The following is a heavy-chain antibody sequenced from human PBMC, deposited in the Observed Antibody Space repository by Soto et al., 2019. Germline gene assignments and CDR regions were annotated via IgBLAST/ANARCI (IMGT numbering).Heavy chain of an antibody. Sequence: QVQLQESGPGLVKPSETLSLTCTVSGGSISSYYWSWIRQPPGKGLAWIGYISYCGSTNYNPSLKSRVNILEETSMNQFSLKPSSVTAAYASSYYFATHATHHGNYDYWGQGTLVTVSS. CDR2: ISYCGST. D-gene: IGHD4-17*01. J-gene: IGHJ4*02. V-gene: IGHV4-59*08. CDR3: ATHATHHGNYDY. CDR1: GGSISSYY.